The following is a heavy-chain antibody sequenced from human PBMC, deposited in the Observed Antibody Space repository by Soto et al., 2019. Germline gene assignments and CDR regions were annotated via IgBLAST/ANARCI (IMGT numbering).Heavy chain of an antibody. D-gene: IGHD5-12*01. V-gene: IGHV5-10-1*01. Sequence: DVQLVPSGAEVKKPGESLRISCKGSGYSFTSYWISWVRQMPGKGLEWMGRIDPSDSYTNYSPSFQGHVTISADKSTSTAYLQWSSLKASDTAMYYCARLAMATRRGYYGMDVWGQGTTVTVSS. CDR3: ARLAMATRRGYYGMDV. J-gene: IGHJ6*02. CDR1: GYSFTSYW. CDR2: IDPSDSYT.